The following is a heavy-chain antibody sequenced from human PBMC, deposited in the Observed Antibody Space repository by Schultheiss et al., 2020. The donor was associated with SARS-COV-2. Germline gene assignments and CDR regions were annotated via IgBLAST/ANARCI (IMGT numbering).Heavy chain of an antibody. V-gene: IGHV4-39*07. Sequence: SETLSLTCTVSGGSISSSSYYWGWIRQPPGKGLEWIGSIYYSGSTYYNPSLKSRVTISVDTSKNQFSLKLSSVTAADTAVYYCASPGYCSSTSCWGHAFDIWGQGTMVTVSS. CDR2: IYYSGST. D-gene: IGHD2-2*01. CDR3: ASPGYCSSTSCWGHAFDI. CDR1: GGSISSSSYY. J-gene: IGHJ3*02.